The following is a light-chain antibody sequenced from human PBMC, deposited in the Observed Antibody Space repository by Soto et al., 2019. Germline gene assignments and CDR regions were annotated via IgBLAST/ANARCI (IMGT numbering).Light chain of an antibody. Sequence: EIVLTQSPGTLSLSPGERATLSCRAAQTISSTYLVWYQQKGGQAPKLLIYGTYTRATGIPDRFSGSGSGTDFSLTISRLEPEDVAVYYCQQYSSPALTFGGGTKVEI. CDR2: GTY. J-gene: IGKJ4*01. CDR1: QTISSTY. CDR3: QQYSSPALT. V-gene: IGKV3-20*01.